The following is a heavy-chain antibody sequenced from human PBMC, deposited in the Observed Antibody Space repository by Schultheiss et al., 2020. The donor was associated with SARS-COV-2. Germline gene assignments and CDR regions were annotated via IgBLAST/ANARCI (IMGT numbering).Heavy chain of an antibody. J-gene: IGHJ4*02. V-gene: IGHV4-61*08. CDR1: GGSISSGGYY. CDR2: IYYSGST. D-gene: IGHD1-20*01. CDR3: ARGRITGTTHFDY. Sequence: SQTLSLTCTVSGGSISSGGYYWSWIRQHPGKGLEWIGYIYYSGSTNYNPSLKSRVTISVDTSKNQFSLKLSSVTAADTAVYYCARGRITGTTHFDYWGQGTLVTVSS.